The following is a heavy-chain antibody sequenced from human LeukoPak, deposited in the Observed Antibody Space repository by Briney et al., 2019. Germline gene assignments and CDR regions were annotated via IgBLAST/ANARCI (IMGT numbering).Heavy chain of an antibody. CDR1: GFTFSGYA. Sequence: GGSLRLSCAASGFTFSGYAMNWVRQAPGKGLEWVSTISGNGGNTYNADSVKGRFTISRDNSKNTLYLQMNSLRTEDTAVHYCARDSPRILSGTFLYYFDYWGQGTLVTVSS. D-gene: IGHD1-26*01. CDR3: ARDSPRILSGTFLYYFDY. CDR2: ISGNGGNT. J-gene: IGHJ4*02. V-gene: IGHV3-23*01.